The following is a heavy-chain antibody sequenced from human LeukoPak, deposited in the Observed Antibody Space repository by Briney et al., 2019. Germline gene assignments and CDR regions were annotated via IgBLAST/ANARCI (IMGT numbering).Heavy chain of an antibody. V-gene: IGHV1-18*01. CDR3: ARFPPSYALYNYYMDV. Sequence: ASAKVSRTASGYTFTSEGISWVRQAAGQGVEGMRWIGAYNVNTNYAQKRQGRVTMTTDTSTSTAYMELRSLRSDDTAVYYCARFPPSYALYNYYMDVWGKGTTVTVSS. D-gene: IGHD2-8*01. CDR1: GYTFTSEG. CDR2: IGAYNVNT. J-gene: IGHJ6*03.